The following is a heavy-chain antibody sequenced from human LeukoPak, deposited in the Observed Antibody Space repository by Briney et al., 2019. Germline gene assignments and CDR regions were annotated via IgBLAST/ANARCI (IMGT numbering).Heavy chain of an antibody. D-gene: IGHD5-24*01. CDR2: ISYDGSNK. J-gene: IGHJ4*02. CDR1: GFTFSSYA. Sequence: GGSLRLSCAASGFTFSSYAMHWVRQAPGKGLEWVAVISYDGSNKYYADSVKGRFTISRDNSKNTLYLQMNSLRAEDTAVYYCAREMAGGAFDYWGQGTLATVSS. V-gene: IGHV3-30-3*01. CDR3: AREMAGGAFDY.